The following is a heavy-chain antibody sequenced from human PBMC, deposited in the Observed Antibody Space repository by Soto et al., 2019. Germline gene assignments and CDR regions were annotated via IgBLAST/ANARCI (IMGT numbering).Heavy chain of an antibody. J-gene: IGHJ3*02. V-gene: IGHV1-18*01. CDR3: ASDLWQQRVPHDVFDI. Sequence: ASVKVSCKASGYTFTNHGFSWVRQAPGQGLEWMGWITPYNGNTRYPQKLQGRVTMTIDTSTSTTYMELRSLTSDDTAVYYCASDLWQQRVPHDVFDIWGQGTMVTVSS. CDR1: GYTFTNHG. D-gene: IGHD2-21*01. CDR2: ITPYNGNT.